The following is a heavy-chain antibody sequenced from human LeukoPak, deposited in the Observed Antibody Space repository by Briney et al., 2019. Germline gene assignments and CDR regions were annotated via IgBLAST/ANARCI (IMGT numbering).Heavy chain of an antibody. D-gene: IGHD4-11*01. Sequence: SETLSLTCAVYGGSFSGYYWSWIRQPPGKGLEWIGEINHSGSTNYNPSLKSRVTISVDTSKNQFSLKLSSVTAADTAVYYCARVPYYDYSTFPIFPAEYYFDYWGQGTLVTVSS. CDR1: GGSFSGYY. J-gene: IGHJ4*02. CDR2: INHSGST. CDR3: ARVPYYDYSTFPIFPAEYYFDY. V-gene: IGHV4-34*01.